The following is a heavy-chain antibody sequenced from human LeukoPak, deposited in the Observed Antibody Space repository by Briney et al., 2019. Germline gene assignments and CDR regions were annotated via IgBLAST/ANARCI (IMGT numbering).Heavy chain of an antibody. V-gene: IGHV3-23*01. D-gene: IGHD3-22*01. CDR2: ISGSGDNT. Sequence: GGSLRLSCAASGFTFSSYAMSWVRQAPGKGREWVSGISGSGDNTYYADSVKGRFTISRDNSKNTLYVQVNSLGTEDTAAYYCAKGSYYDSSGSFYFDYWGQGTLVTVSS. CDR3: AKGSYYDSSGSFYFDY. CDR1: GFTFSSYA. J-gene: IGHJ4*02.